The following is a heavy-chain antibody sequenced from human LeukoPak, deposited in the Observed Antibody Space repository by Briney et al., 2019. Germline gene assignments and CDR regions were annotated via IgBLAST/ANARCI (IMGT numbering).Heavy chain of an antibody. J-gene: IGHJ4*02. Sequence: SGPTLVKPTQTLTLTCTFSGFSLSTSGVGVGWIRQPPGKALEWLALIYWDDDKRYSPSLKSRLTITKDTSKNQVVLTMTNMDPVDTATYYCAYSRSELRYFDWLLWGLFDYWGQGTLVTVSS. CDR2: IYWDDDK. D-gene: IGHD3-9*01. CDR1: GFSLSTSGVG. CDR3: AYSRSELRYFDWLLWGLFDY. V-gene: IGHV2-5*02.